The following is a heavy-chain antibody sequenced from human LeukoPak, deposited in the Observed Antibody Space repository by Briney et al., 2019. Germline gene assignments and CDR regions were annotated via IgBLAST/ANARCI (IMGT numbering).Heavy chain of an antibody. CDR3: ARVGTYCSSTSCYGEVFDY. D-gene: IGHD2-2*01. V-gene: IGHV1-2*02. CDR1: GYTFTGYY. Sequence: ASVNVSCKASGYTFTGYYMHWVRQAPGQGLEWMGWINPNSGGTNYAQKFQGRVTMTRDTSISTAYMELSRLRSDDTAVYYCARVGTYCSSTSCYGEVFDYWGQGTLVTVSS. J-gene: IGHJ4*02. CDR2: INPNSGGT.